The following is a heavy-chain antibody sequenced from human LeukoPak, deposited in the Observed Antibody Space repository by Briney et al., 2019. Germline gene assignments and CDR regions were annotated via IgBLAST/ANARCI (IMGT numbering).Heavy chain of an antibody. V-gene: IGHV4-59*10. CDR1: GGSFSGYY. J-gene: IGHJ5*02. D-gene: IGHD6-13*01. CDR3: AREPYSSSWNNWFDP. CDR2: IYTSGST. Sequence: PSETLSLTCAVYGGSFSGYYWSWLRQPAGKGLEWIGRIYTSGSTNYNPSLKSRVTMSVDTSKNQFSLTLSSVTAADTAVYYCAREPYSSSWNNWFDPWGQGTLVTVSS.